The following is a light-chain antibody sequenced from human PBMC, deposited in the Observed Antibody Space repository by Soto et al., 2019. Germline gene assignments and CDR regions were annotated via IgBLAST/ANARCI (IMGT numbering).Light chain of an antibody. Sequence: QSVLIQPPSASGTPGQTATISCSGSSSNIGTHTVTWYQQVPGTAPKLLIFSHNQRPSGVPDRFSGSQSGTSASLAISGLQSDDEADYYCQSYDSTLRGSVFGGGTKLTVL. CDR2: SHN. CDR3: QSYDSTLRGSV. J-gene: IGLJ2*01. CDR1: SSNIGTHT. V-gene: IGLV1-44*01.